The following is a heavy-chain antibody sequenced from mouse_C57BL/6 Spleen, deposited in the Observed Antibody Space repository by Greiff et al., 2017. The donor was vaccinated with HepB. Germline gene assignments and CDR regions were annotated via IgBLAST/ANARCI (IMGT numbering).Heavy chain of an antibody. V-gene: IGHV1-76*01. D-gene: IGHD1-1*01. CDR3: ARSYGSSPFDY. Sequence: VQLQESGAELVRPGASVKLSCKASGYTFTDYYINWVKQRPGQGLEWIARIYPGSGNTYYNEKFKGKATLTAEKSSSTAYMQLSSLTSEDSAVYFCARSYGSSPFDYWGQGTTLTVSS. J-gene: IGHJ2*01. CDR1: GYTFTDYY. CDR2: IYPGSGNT.